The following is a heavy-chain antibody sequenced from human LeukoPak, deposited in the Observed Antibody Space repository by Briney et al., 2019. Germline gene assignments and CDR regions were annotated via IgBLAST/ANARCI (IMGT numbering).Heavy chain of an antibody. V-gene: IGHV4-61*08. CDR3: ARWDDSDWAFGN. CDR1: GGSINSDGYY. Sequence: KPSETLSLTCTVSGGSINSDGYYWSWIRQHPGKGLEWIGFRAHTGTTSYTSSLYSRVTISVDTSKNQLSLKLTSVTAADTAVYYCARWDDSDWAFGNWGPGTLVTISS. J-gene: IGHJ4*02. CDR2: RAHTGTT. D-gene: IGHD2-21*01.